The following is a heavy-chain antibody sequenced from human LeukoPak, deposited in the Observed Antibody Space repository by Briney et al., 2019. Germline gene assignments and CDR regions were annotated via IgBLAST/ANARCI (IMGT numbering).Heavy chain of an antibody. V-gene: IGHV4-59*08. J-gene: IGHJ4*02. Sequence: SETLSLTCTVSGGSISSYYWSWIRQPPGKGLELIGYIYYSGSTNYNPSLKSRVTISVDTSKNQFSLKLSSVTAADTAVYYCARRAGFTIFGVVSSYYFDYWGQGTLVTVSS. CDR1: GGSISSYY. D-gene: IGHD3-3*01. CDR2: IYYSGST. CDR3: ARRAGFTIFGVVSSYYFDY.